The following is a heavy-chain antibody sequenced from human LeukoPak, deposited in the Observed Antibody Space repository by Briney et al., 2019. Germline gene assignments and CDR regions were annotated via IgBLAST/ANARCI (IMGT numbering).Heavy chain of an antibody. D-gene: IGHD4-17*01. CDR1: GYSFTSYW. CDR3: ARPMTTVTHWDAFDI. CDR2: IYPGDSHT. J-gene: IGHJ3*02. V-gene: IGHV5-51*01. Sequence: GEPLKISCQGSGYSFTSYWIGWVRQMPGKGREWMGIIYPGDSHTRNSPPFQGESTFSAAKPNSPANHQWRPLEACTPHMKSFARPMTTVTHWDAFDIWGQGTMVTVSS.